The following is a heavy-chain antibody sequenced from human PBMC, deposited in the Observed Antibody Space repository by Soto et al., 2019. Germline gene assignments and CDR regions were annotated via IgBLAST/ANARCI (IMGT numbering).Heavy chain of an antibody. CDR2: ISAYNGNT. D-gene: IGHD3-22*01. CDR1: GYTFTSYG. CDR3: ARDRGYYDSSGYYPYYYYGMDV. V-gene: IGHV1-18*01. Sequence: GASVKVSCKASGYTFTSYGISWVRQAPGQGLEWMGWISAYNGNTNYAQKLQGRVTMTTDTSTSTAYMELRSLRSDDTAVYYCARDRGYYDSSGYYPYYYYGMDVWGQGTTVTVSS. J-gene: IGHJ6*02.